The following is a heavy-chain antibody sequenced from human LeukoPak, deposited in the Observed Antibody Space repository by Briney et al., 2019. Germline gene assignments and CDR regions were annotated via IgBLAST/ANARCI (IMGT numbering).Heavy chain of an antibody. D-gene: IGHD3-22*01. CDR2: ISGSGGST. CDR3: AKDGGNYYDSDGSYLMRSYMDV. V-gene: IGHV3-23*01. J-gene: IGHJ6*03. Sequence: PGGSLRLSCAASGFTFSSYAMSWVRQAPGKGLEWVSAISGSGGSTYYADSVKGRFTISRDNSKNTLYLQMNSLRVEDTAVYYCAKDGGNYYDSDGSYLMRSYMDVWGKGTTVTVSS. CDR1: GFTFSSYA.